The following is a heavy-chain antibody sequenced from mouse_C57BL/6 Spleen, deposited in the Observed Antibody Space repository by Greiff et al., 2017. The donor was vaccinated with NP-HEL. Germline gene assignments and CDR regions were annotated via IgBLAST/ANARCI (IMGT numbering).Heavy chain of an antibody. CDR2: ISSGGSYT. J-gene: IGHJ2*01. CDR1: GFTFSSYG. CDR3: AIYGSSSHFDY. Sequence: EVHLVESGGDLVKPGGSLKLSCAASGFTFSSYGMSWVRQTPDKRLEWVATISSGGSYTYYPDSVKGRFTISRDNAKNTLYLQMSSLKSEDTAMYYCAIYGSSSHFDYWGQGTTLTVSS. D-gene: IGHD1-1*01. V-gene: IGHV5-6*01.